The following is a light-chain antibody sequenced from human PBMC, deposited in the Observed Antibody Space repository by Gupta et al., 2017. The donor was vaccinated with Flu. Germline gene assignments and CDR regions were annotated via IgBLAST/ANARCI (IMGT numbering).Light chain of an antibody. J-gene: IGLJ3*02. CDR3: QSYEGANWV. CDR1: SGGVASDH. CDR2: QGD. Sequence: SSGGVASDHVQWLQQRPGSSPTPVIYQGDERPSGVPARFSGSVDTSSNSASLVISGLLPEDEADYYCQSYEGANWVFGGGTKLTVL. V-gene: IGLV6-57*01.